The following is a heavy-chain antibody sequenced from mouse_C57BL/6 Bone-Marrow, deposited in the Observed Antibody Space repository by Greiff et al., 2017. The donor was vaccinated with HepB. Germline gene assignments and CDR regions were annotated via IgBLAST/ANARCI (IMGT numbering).Heavy chain of an antibody. J-gene: IGHJ1*03. CDR2: IDPSDSYT. CDR3: ARRDYYGSSLDWYFDV. CDR1: GYTFTSYW. D-gene: IGHD1-1*01. V-gene: IGHV1-69*01. Sequence: QVQLQQPGAELVMPGASVKLSCKASGYTFTSYWMHWVKQRPGQGLEWIREIDPSDSYTNYNQKFKGKSTLTVDKSSSTAYMQLSSLTSEDSAVYYCARRDYYGSSLDWYFDVWGTGTTVTVSS.